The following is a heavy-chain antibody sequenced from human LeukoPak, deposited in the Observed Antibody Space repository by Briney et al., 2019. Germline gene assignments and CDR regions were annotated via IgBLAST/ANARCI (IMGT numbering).Heavy chain of an antibody. CDR2: ISAYNGNT. D-gene: IGHD3-22*01. CDR3: ARERYYDSSGYSNAFDI. V-gene: IGHV1-18*01. J-gene: IGHJ3*02. CDR1: GYTFTSYG. Sequence: ASVKVSCKASGYTFTSYGISWVRQAPGQGLEWMGWISAYNGNTNYAQKLQGRVTMTTDTSTSTAYMELRSLRSDDTAVYYCARERYYDSSGYSNAFDIWGQGTMVTVSS.